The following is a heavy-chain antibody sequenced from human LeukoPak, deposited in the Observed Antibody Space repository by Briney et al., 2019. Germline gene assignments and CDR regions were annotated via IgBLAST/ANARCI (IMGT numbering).Heavy chain of an antibody. CDR1: GYTFSSYW. D-gene: IGHD3-3*01. V-gene: IGHV5-51*01. CDR2: IYPGDSDT. J-gene: IGHJ4*02. Sequence: GESLKISCKGSGYTFSSYWIGWVRQMPGKGLEWMGIIYPGDSDTRYSPSLQGQVTISVDTSIGTAYLQWSSLKASDTAIYYCARQNDFKLDYWGQGTLVTVSS. CDR3: ARQNDFKLDY.